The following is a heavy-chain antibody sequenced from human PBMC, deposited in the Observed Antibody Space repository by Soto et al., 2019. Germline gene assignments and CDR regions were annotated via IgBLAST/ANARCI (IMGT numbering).Heavy chain of an antibody. CDR2: LYIADGT. Sequence: GGALRLSCAASGFTVNGKKYVTWVRQAPGKGLEWVSALYIADGTFYADSVKGRFTVSIDSSKNTVYLQMNNLSPEDTAVYYCATWLLREHAFDIWGLGTMVTVSS. J-gene: IGHJ3*02. CDR1: GFTVNGKKY. CDR3: ATWLLREHAFDI. D-gene: IGHD2-15*01. V-gene: IGHV3-53*01.